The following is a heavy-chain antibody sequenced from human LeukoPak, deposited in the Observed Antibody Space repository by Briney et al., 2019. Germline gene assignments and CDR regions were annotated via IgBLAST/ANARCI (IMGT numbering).Heavy chain of an antibody. D-gene: IGHD6-6*01. J-gene: IGHJ4*02. V-gene: IGHV4-39*01. CDR1: GGSISSSGYY. CDR2: IYYSGST. CDR3: ASSIAARPAPIDY. Sequence: PSETLSLTCTVSGGSISSSGYYWGWIRQPPGKGLEWIGSIYYSGSTYYNPSLKSRVTISVDTSKNQFSLKLSSVTAADTAVYYCASSIAARPAPIDYWGQGTLVTVSS.